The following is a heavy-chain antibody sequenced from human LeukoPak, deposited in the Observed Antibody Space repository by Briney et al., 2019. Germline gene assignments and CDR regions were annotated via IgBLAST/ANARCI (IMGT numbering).Heavy chain of an antibody. J-gene: IGHJ6*02. V-gene: IGHV3-7*01. CDR2: IKKDGSVK. CDR3: ATYTNWVAGDV. CDR1: GLSFSNLW. Sequence: GGSLSLSCVASGLSFSNLWMSWVRQAPGRGLGGVADIKKDGSVKDYVDSVKGRFTISRDNAKNSLYLQMDGQRAEDTAVYYCATYTNWVAGDVWGQGTTVSVSS. D-gene: IGHD7-27*01.